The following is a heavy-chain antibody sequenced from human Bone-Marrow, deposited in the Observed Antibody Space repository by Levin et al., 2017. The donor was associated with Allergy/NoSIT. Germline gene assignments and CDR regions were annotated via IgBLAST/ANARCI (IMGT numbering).Heavy chain of an antibody. D-gene: IGHD1-26*01. CDR2: IYSESSGSST. J-gene: IGHJ6*03. Sequence: PGGSLRLSCAASGFSVTSNYMSWVRQAPGKGLEWVSVIYSESSGSSTYNADSVKGRFTISRDNYKNTLYLQMNSLRAEDTAVYYCAGYSGSYYYYMDVWGKGTRSPSP. CDR1: GFSVTSNY. CDR3: AGYSGSYYYYMDV. V-gene: IGHV3-66*02.